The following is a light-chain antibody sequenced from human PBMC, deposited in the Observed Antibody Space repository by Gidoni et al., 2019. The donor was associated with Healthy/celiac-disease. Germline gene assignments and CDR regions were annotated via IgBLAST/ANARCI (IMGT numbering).Light chain of an antibody. V-gene: IGKV1-33*01. CDR2: DAS. CDR1: QDISNY. J-gene: IGKJ3*01. CDR3: QQYDNLPRT. Sequence: DIQMTQSPSSLSASVGDRVTITCQASQDISNYLNWYQQKPGKAPKLLIYDASNLETGVPSRFSGSGSGIDFTFTISSLQPEDIATYYCQQYDNLPRTCGPGTKGDIK.